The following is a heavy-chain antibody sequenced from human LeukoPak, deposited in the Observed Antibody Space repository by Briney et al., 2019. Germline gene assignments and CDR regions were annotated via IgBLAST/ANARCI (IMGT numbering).Heavy chain of an antibody. CDR2: ISGSGGST. D-gene: IGHD3-16*02. CDR3: AKDRGDMITFGGVIVDY. J-gene: IGHJ4*02. V-gene: IGHV3-23*01. Sequence: PGGSLRLSCAASGFTFSSYGMSWVRQAPGKGLEWVSAISGSGGSTYYADSVKGRFTISRDNSKNTLYLQMNSLRAEDTAVYYCAKDRGDMITFGGVIVDYWGQGTLVTVSS. CDR1: GFTFSSYG.